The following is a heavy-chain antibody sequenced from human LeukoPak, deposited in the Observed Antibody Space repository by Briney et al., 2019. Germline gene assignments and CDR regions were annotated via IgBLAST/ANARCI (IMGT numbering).Heavy chain of an antibody. D-gene: IGHD6-13*01. V-gene: IGHV1-46*01. Sequence: ASVKVSCKASGYTFTSYYMHWVRQAPGQGLEWMGIINPSGGSTSYAQKFQGRVTMTRDTSTSTVYMELSSLRSEDTAVYYCARVAATFGYFDYWGQGTLVTASS. CDR1: GYTFTSYY. CDR2: INPSGGST. J-gene: IGHJ4*02. CDR3: ARVAATFGYFDY.